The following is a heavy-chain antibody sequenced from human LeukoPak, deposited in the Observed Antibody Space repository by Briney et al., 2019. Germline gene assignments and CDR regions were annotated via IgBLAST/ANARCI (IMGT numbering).Heavy chain of an antibody. J-gene: IGHJ4*02. CDR1: EYXFIGYY. D-gene: IGHD2-2*01. V-gene: IGHV1-2*02. CDR2: INPRSGGT. Sequence: ASVKVSCKASEYXFIGYYMHWVRQAPGQGLEWMGWINPRSGGTNYAEKFQGRVSMTRDTSINTAYMELRRLRFDDTAVYYCARGDNAAHFFDFWGQGSLVTVSP. CDR3: ARGDNAAHFFDF.